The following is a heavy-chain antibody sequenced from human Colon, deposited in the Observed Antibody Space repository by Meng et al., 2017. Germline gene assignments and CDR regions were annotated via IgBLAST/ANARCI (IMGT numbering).Heavy chain of an antibody. CDR3: ARDRSSAQYYFDY. J-gene: IGHJ4*02. CDR1: GDSVSSYSVA. CDR2: TYYRSKWYY. Sequence: QVQLQQSGPGLVKPSQTLPLTCAISGDSVSSYSVAWDWIRQSPSRGLEWLGRTYYRSKWYYEYAVSVKGRITINPDTSKNQFSLQLTSVTPEDTAVYYCARDRSSAQYYFDYWGQGILVTVSS. V-gene: IGHV6-1*01. D-gene: IGHD6-25*01.